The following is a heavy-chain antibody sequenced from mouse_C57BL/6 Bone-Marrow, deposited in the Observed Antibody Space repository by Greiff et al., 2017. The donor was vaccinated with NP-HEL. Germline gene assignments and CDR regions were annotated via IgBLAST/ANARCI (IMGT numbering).Heavy chain of an antibody. V-gene: IGHV1-31*01. D-gene: IGHD2-4*01. Sequence: VQLQQSGPELVKPGASVKISCKASGYSFTGYYMHWVKQSHGNILDWIGYIYPYNGVSSYNQKFKGKATLTVDKSSSTAYMELRSLTSEDSAVYYWARRGYDYDGYFDVWGTGTTVTVSS. J-gene: IGHJ1*03. CDR1: GYSFTGYY. CDR2: IYPYNGVS. CDR3: ARRGYDYDGYFDV.